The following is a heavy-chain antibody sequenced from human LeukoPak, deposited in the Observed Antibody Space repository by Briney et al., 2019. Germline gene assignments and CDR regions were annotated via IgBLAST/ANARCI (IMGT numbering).Heavy chain of an antibody. V-gene: IGHV3-21*01. CDR2: ISSSSYI. D-gene: IGHD3-10*01. CDR1: GFTFSSYS. Sequence: GGSLRLYCAASGFTFSSYSMNWVRQAPGKGLEWVSSISSSSYIYYADSMKGRFTISRDNAKNSQYLQMNSLRAEDTAVYYCARDRVEYYFDYWGQGTLVTVSS. J-gene: IGHJ4*02. CDR3: ARDRVEYYFDY.